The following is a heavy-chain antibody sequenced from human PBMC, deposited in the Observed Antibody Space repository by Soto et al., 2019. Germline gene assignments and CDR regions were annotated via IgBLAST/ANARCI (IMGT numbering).Heavy chain of an antibody. CDR3: ARNRYGGYDFDY. J-gene: IGHJ4*02. CDR2: VSHTGNT. CDR1: SGSITSSNW. D-gene: IGHD5-12*01. Sequence: QVQLQESGPGLVKPSGTLSLTCAVSSGSITSSNWWSWVRQPPGKGLEWIGEVSHTGNTNYIPSLKSRVTISVEKSRNQFSLRLSFVTAADKAVYYCARNRYGGYDFDYWGQGTLVTVSS. V-gene: IGHV4-4*02.